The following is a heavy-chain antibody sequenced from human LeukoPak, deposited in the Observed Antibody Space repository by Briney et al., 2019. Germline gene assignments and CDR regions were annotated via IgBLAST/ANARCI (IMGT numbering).Heavy chain of an antibody. Sequence: GGSLRLSCAASGFTFRMFAMHGVRQTPGKGLEWVAVISYDGRTTYYRDSVKGRFTISRDDSKNTLYLQMSTLRSDDTAVYYCAKDSAYYDSSGDYFDSWGQGTLVTVSS. J-gene: IGHJ4*02. D-gene: IGHD3-22*01. CDR2: ISYDGRTT. CDR3: AKDSAYYDSSGDYFDS. CDR1: GFTFRMFA. V-gene: IGHV3-30*18.